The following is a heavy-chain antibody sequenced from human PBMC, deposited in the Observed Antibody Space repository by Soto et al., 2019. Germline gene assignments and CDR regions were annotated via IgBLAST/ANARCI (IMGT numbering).Heavy chain of an antibody. Sequence: QVQLVQSGSESMQPGASVKVSCKGSGYNFNSHSINWLRQAPGQGREWMGWSNPNTGNPTYEQGFAERFVFSVHTPVSTVYLKIFVLKSDGSAVYNCARDGVSGRFDNWAQGTPVTVTS. CDR3: ARDGVSGRFDN. CDR2: SNPNTGNP. J-gene: IGHJ4*02. D-gene: IGHD1-26*01. V-gene: IGHV7-4-1*01. CDR1: GYNFNSHS.